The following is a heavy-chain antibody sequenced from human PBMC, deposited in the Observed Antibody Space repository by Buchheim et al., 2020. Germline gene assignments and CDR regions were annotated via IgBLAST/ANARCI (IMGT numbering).Heavy chain of an antibody. V-gene: IGHV3-33*01. J-gene: IGHJ4*02. CDR2: IWYDGSNK. D-gene: IGHD1-26*01. Sequence: VQLVESGGGLVQPGGSLRLSCAASGFTFSSYGMHWVRQAPGKGLEWVAVIWYDGSNKYYADSVKGRFTISRDNSKNTLYLQMNSLRAEDTAVYYCARMQESIIVGATGFDYWGQGTL. CDR3: ARMQESIIVGATGFDY. CDR1: GFTFSSYG.